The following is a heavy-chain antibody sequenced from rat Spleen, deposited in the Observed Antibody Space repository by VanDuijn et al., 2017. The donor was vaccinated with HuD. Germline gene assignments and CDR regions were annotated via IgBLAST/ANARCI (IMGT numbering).Heavy chain of an antibody. Sequence: EVQLVESGGGLVQPGRSLKLSCAASGFTFSDYNMAWVRQAPTKGLEWVATISYGDSSGHSSTYYRDSVKGRFTISRDNAKSTLSLRMDSLRSEDTATYYCARHNNYYYVMDAWGQGASVTVSS. D-gene: IGHD1-10*01. CDR1: GFTFSDYN. V-gene: IGHV5-7*01. CDR2: ISYGDSSGHSST. J-gene: IGHJ4*01. CDR3: ARHNNYYYVMDA.